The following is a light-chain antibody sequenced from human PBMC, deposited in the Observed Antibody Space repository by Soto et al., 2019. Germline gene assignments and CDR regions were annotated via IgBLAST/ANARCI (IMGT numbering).Light chain of an antibody. CDR2: GAS. J-gene: IGKJ3*01. CDR3: QQRNFWPLT. V-gene: IGKV3-15*01. Sequence: EIVMTQSPATLSVSPGERATLSCRASQSVRSNLAWYQQKPGQAPRLLIYGASTRATGIPARFSGTGSGTEFTLTIDSLEPEDSAVYYCQQRNFWPLTFGPGTKVDIK. CDR1: QSVRSN.